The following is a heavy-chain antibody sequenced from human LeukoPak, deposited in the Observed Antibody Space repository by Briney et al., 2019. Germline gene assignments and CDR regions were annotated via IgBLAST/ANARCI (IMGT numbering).Heavy chain of an antibody. J-gene: IGHJ6*03. CDR3: ARGRAAVAAYYMEF. CDR1: GFTFSSYW. Sequence: GGSLRLSCTASGFTFSSYWMHWVRQAPGKGLVWVSRINTDGTSTTYADSVKGRFTISRDNAKNTLYLQINSLRAEDTAVYYCARGRAAVAAYYMEFWGNGTPVTVSS. D-gene: IGHD6-19*01. V-gene: IGHV3-74*01. CDR2: INTDGTST.